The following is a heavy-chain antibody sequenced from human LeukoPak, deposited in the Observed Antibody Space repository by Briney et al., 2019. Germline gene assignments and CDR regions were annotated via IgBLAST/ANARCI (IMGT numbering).Heavy chain of an antibody. D-gene: IGHD3-22*01. Sequence: GGSLRLSCAASGFTFSSYSMNWVRQAPGKGLEWVSSISSSSSYIYYADSVKGRFTISRDNAKNSLYLQMNSLRAEDTAVYYCARVLYYYDSSGYPYYFDYWGQGTLVTVSS. J-gene: IGHJ4*02. CDR3: ARVLYYYDSSGYPYYFDY. V-gene: IGHV3-21*01. CDR1: GFTFSSYS. CDR2: ISSSSSYI.